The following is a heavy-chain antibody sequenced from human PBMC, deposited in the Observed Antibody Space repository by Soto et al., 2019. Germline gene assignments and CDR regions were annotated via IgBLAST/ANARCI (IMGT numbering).Heavy chain of an antibody. Sequence: SETLSLTCTVSGGSISSGDYYWSWIRQPPGEGLEWIGYIYHSGGTDCNPSLKSRVTISVDTSKNQFSLKLSSVTATDTAVYFCARDLDRSFDIWGQGTMVTVSS. CDR1: GGSISSGDYY. CDR3: ARDLDRSFDI. J-gene: IGHJ3*02. V-gene: IGHV4-30-4*01. CDR2: IYHSGGT.